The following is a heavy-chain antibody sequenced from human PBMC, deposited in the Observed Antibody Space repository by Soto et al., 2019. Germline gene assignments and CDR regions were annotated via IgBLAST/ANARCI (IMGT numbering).Heavy chain of an antibody. J-gene: IGHJ4*02. CDR1: GGSITTDDYF. V-gene: IGHV4-30-4*01. CDR3: VREGTKISPQGYITAAGRFDH. CDR2: IFHSGNT. D-gene: IGHD6-25*01. Sequence: PSETLSLTCTVSGGSITTDDYFWSWIRQSPERGLEWIGFIFHSGNTFNNPSLSGRASLSVDTSKNEFSLNLTSVTAADTAVYYCVREGTKISPQGYITAAGRFDHWGQGALVTVSS.